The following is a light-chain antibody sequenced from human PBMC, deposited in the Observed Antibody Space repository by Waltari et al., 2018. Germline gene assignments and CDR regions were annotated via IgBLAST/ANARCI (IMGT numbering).Light chain of an antibody. CDR3: QSYDITLRVV. V-gene: IGLV1-40*01. Sequence: QSVLTQPPSVSGAPGQRVTIACTGSGSNIGAGYDVHWYQPVPRAAPKLLIYGSSSRPLGVPDRFFGSTSGTSASLAIIGLQAEDEADYYCQSYDITLRVVFGGGTKLTVL. CDR2: GSS. J-gene: IGLJ3*02. CDR1: GSNIGAGYD.